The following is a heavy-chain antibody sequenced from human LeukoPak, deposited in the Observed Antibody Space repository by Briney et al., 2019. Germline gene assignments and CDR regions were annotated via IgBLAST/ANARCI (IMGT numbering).Heavy chain of an antibody. V-gene: IGHV5-51*01. CDR2: IYPGDSDT. D-gene: IGHD1-26*01. J-gene: IGHJ4*02. CDR3: ARRGWELLHFDY. Sequence: SGESLKISCKTSGYNFTTYWIVWVRRMPGKGLEWMGIIYPGDSDTRYSPSFQGQVTISADKSISTAYLQWSSLKASDTAMYYCARRGWELLHFDYWGQGTLVTVSS. CDR1: GYNFTTYW.